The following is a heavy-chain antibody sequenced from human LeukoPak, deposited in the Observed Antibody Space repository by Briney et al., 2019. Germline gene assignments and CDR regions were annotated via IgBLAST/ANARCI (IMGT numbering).Heavy chain of an antibody. D-gene: IGHD1-26*01. CDR3: ATLLGATYFFDF. CDR1: GTYSLNELS. Sequence: ASVNVSCKVSGTYSLNELSMHWVRQAPGKGLEWMGGFDPEDGETIYAQSFKGRVTVTEDTSTDTVYMDLSSLRSEDTAFYYCATLLGATYFFDFWGQGTLVTVSS. V-gene: IGHV1-24*01. J-gene: IGHJ4*02. CDR2: FDPEDGET.